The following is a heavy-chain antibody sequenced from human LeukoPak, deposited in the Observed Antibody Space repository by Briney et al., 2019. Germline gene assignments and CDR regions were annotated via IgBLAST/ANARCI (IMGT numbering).Heavy chain of an antibody. D-gene: IGHD2-21*01. CDR2: ISNSGSTI. V-gene: IGHV3-11*01. Sequence: GGSLRLSCAASGFTVSSNYMSWIRQAPGKGLEWLSYISNSGSTIYYADSVKGRFTISRDNTKNSLYLQMNSLRAEDTAMYYCVKDTGESLVFDIWGQGTMVTVSS. CDR3: VKDTGESLVFDI. J-gene: IGHJ3*02. CDR1: GFTVSSNY.